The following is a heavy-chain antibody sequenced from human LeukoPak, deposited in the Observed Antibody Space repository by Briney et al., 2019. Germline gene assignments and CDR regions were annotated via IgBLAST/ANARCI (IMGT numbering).Heavy chain of an antibody. J-gene: IGHJ4*02. V-gene: IGHV4-30-2*01. Sequence: PSETLSLTCAVSGGSISSGGYSWSWIRQPPGKGLEWIGYIYHSGSTYYNPSLKSRVTISVDRSKNQFSLKLSSVTAADTAVYYCARGDYGSGSYYYWGQGTLVTVSS. CDR1: GGSISSGGYS. CDR2: IYHSGST. CDR3: ARGDYGSGSYYY. D-gene: IGHD3-10*01.